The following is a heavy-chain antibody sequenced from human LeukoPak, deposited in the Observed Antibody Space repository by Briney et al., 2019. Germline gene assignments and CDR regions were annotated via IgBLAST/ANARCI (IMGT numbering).Heavy chain of an antibody. D-gene: IGHD3-9*01. Sequence: PGGSLRLSCAASGFSVSSNYMSWVRQAPGKGLEWVSVTYSGGGTYYADSVKGRFTISRDNSMNTVYLQMNSLTADDTAVYYCARRGGYFDWLLEIHWGQGTLVTVSS. J-gene: IGHJ4*02. CDR1: GFSVSSNY. V-gene: IGHV3-53*01. CDR2: TYSGGGT. CDR3: ARRGGYFDWLLEIH.